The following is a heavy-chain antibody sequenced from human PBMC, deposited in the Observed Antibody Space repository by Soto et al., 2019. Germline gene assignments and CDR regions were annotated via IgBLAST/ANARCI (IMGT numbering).Heavy chain of an antibody. J-gene: IGHJ5*02. V-gene: IGHV4-39*01. CDR3: ARLESTRYDYIWGSYRQNWFDP. CDR2: IYYSGST. CDR1: GGSISSSSYY. Sequence: SDTLSLTCAVSGGSISSSSYYWGWIRQPPGKGLEWIGSIYYSGSTYYNPSLKSRVTISVDTSKNQFSLKLSSVTAADTAVYYCARLESTRYDYIWGSYRQNWFDPWGQGTLVTVSS. D-gene: IGHD3-16*02.